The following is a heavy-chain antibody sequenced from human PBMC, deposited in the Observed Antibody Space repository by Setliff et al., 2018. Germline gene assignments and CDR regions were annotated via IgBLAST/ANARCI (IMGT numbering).Heavy chain of an antibody. CDR2: INPKTGDT. CDR1: GYPFIGYF. D-gene: IGHD2-15*01. V-gene: IGHV1-2*02. J-gene: IGHJ4*02. CDR3: ARSGLGGSPQYFFDS. Sequence: ASVKVSCKASGYPFIGYFMHWVRQAPGQGLEWMGWINPKTGDTLYAPKFQGRVTIAADELSGMVYMELSSLTSEDTAMYYCARSGLGGSPQYFFDSWGQGTLVTVSS.